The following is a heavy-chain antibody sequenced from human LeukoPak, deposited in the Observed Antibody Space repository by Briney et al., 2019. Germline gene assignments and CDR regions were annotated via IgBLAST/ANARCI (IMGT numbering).Heavy chain of an antibody. CDR1: GGSISSYY. Sequence: SETLSLTRTVSGGSISSYYWSWIRQPPGKGLEWIGYIYYSGSTNYNPSLKSRVAISVDTSKNQFSLKLGSVTAADTAVYYCARGSSSGWYGGDYWGQGTLVTVSS. CDR2: IYYSGST. D-gene: IGHD6-19*01. V-gene: IGHV4-59*01. CDR3: ARGSSSGWYGGDY. J-gene: IGHJ4*02.